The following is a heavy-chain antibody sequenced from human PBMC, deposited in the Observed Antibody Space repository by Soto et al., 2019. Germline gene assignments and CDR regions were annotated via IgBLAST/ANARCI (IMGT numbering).Heavy chain of an antibody. D-gene: IGHD2-8*01. CDR1: GYTXSGYY. Sequence: SXKVSFKASGYTXSGYYMHWVRQAPGQGLEWMGWINPNSGGTNYAQKFQGRVTMTREKSIITAYMEMSRLRSDDTAVYYCARSPLRMLQNSAFDYWGQGTLATV. J-gene: IGHJ4*02. CDR3: ARSPLRMLQNSAFDY. V-gene: IGHV1-2*02. CDR2: INPNSGGT.